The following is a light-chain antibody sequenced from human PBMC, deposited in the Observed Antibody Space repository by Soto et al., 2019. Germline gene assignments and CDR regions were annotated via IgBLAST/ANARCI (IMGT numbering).Light chain of an antibody. CDR3: SSYTSSSLLYV. J-gene: IGLJ1*01. CDR1: SSDVGGYNY. CDR2: DVS. Sequence: QSALTQPASVSGSPGQSITISGTGTSSDVGGYNYVSWYQQYPGKAPKLMIYDVSNRPSRLSNRFAGSKSGNTASLTISGLQAEDEADYYCSSYTSSSLLYVFGTGTKLTVL. V-gene: IGLV2-14*01.